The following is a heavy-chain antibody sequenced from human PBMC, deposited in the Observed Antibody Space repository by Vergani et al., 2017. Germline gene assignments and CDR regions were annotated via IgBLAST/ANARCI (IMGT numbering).Heavy chain of an antibody. V-gene: IGHV1-2*06. Sequence: QVQLVQSGAEVKRPGAPVKVSCKASGNRFTAYSMHWVREAPGQGLEWMGRINLNNGDTQYAPKFQGRVTMTRDTSISTGYMELNSLRFDDTAVYYCATNHRARQPPGGYWGQGSLVTVSS. D-gene: IGHD1-14*01. CDR1: GNRFTAYS. CDR3: ATNHRARQPPGGY. J-gene: IGHJ4*02. CDR2: INLNNGDT.